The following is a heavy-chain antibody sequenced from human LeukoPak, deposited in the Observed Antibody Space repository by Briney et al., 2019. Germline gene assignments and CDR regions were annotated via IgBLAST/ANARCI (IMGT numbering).Heavy chain of an antibody. J-gene: IGHJ3*02. CDR3: ARDRTNDYGHNVGAFDI. Sequence: GGSLRLSCAASGFTFGNSWMTWVRQAPGKGLEWVANIKYDGTERNYVDSVKGRFTISKDNAKDSLYLQMDSLRADDTAVYYCARDRTNDYGHNVGAFDIWGQGTMVTVSS. CDR1: GFTFGNSW. V-gene: IGHV3-7*01. CDR2: IKYDGTER. D-gene: IGHD4-17*01.